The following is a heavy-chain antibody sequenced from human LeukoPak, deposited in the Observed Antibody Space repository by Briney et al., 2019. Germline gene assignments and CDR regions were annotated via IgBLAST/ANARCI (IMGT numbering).Heavy chain of an antibody. CDR2: ISYDGSNK. Sequence: GRSLRLSCAASGITFSSYGMHWVRQAPGKGLEWVAVISYDGSNKYYADSVKGRFTISRDNSKNTLYLQMNSLRAEDTAVYYCAKDLDQYGSGSYYHYGMDVWGQGTTVTVSS. CDR3: AKDLDQYGSGSYYHYGMDV. CDR1: GITFSSYG. J-gene: IGHJ6*02. D-gene: IGHD3-10*01. V-gene: IGHV3-30*18.